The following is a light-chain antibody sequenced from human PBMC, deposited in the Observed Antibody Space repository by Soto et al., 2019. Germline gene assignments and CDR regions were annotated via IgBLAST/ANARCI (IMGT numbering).Light chain of an antibody. V-gene: IGKV1-5*01. CDR2: DAS. J-gene: IGKJ5*01. CDR3: QQYYSSSIP. CDR1: QSLNNY. Sequence: HSPATLSASVGDRVTITCRASQSLNNYLAWYQQKPGKAPKLLIYDASTLERGVPSRFSGTGSGTEFTLTISSLQPDDFATYYCQQYYSSSIPSGQVARLEI.